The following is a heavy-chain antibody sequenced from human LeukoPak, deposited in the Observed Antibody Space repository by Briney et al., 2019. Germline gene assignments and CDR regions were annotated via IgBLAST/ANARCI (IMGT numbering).Heavy chain of an antibody. J-gene: IGHJ5*02. CDR1: GGSFSGYY. CDR2: INHSGST. CDR3: ARGYGDYNEPFDP. Sequence: SETLSLTCAVYGGSFSGYYWSWIRQPPGNGLEWIGEINHSGSTNYNPSLKSRVTISVDTSKNQFSLKLSSVTAADTAVYYCARGYGDYNEPFDPWGQGTLVTVSS. V-gene: IGHV4-34*01. D-gene: IGHD4-17*01.